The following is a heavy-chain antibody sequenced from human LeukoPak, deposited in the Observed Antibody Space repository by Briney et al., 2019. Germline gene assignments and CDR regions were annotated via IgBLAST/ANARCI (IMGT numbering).Heavy chain of an antibody. CDR1: GGSISTYY. V-gene: IGHV4-59*08. CDR2: ISYNGYT. J-gene: IGHJ4*02. D-gene: IGHD3-10*01. CDR3: ARHLDYYGSGSYEY. Sequence: PSETLSLTCAVSGGSISTYYWSWIRQPPGKGLEWIGYISYNGYTNYNPSLKSRVTISVDTSKSRFSLKLSSVTASDTAVYYCARHLDYYGSGSYEYWGQGTLVTVSS.